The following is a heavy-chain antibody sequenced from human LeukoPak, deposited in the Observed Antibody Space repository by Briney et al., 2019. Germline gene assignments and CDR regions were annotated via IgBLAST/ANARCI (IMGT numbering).Heavy chain of an antibody. CDR2: ISSSGSNI. J-gene: IGHJ3*02. CDR3: ARKGGYYGDYNVALDI. V-gene: IGHV3-48*03. Sequence: GGSLRLSCAASGFTFSSYEMNWVRQAPGKGLEWVSYISSSGSNIYYADSVKGRFTISRDNAKNSLYLQMNSLRAEDTAVYYCARKGGYYGDYNVALDIWGQGTMVTVSS. CDR1: GFTFSSYE. D-gene: IGHD4-17*01.